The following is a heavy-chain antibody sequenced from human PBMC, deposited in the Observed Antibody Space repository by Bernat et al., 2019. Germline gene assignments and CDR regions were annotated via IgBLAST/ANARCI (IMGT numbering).Heavy chain of an antibody. J-gene: IGHJ4*01. CDR1: GFTFSSYG. Sequence: QVQLVESGGGVVQPGRSLTLSCAASGFTFSSYGMHWVRQAPGKGLEWVAVIWYDGSNKYYADSVKGRFTISRDNSKNTLYLQMNSLRAEDTAVYYCARGGGIGSGWYFDYWGHGTLVTVSS. D-gene: IGHD6-19*01. V-gene: IGHV3-33*01. CDR3: ARGGGIGSGWYFDY. CDR2: IWYDGSNK.